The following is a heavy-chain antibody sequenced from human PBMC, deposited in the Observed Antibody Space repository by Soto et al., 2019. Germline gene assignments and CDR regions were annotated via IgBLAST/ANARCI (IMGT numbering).Heavy chain of an antibody. D-gene: IGHD1-7*01. J-gene: IGHJ4*02. CDR3: ARVGQELRADY. CDR2: IYYSGST. Sequence: SETLSLTCTVSGGSISSYYWSWIRQPPGKGLEWIGYIYYSGSTNYNPSLKSRVTISVDTSKNQFSLKLSSVTAADTAVYYCARVGQELRADYWGQGTLVTVSS. CDR1: GGSISSYY. V-gene: IGHV4-59*01.